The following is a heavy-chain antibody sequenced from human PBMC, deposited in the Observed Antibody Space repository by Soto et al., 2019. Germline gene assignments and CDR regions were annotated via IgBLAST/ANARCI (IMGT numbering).Heavy chain of an antibody. CDR2: IYYSGST. J-gene: IGHJ6*02. D-gene: IGHD3-10*01. V-gene: IGHV4-59*01. CDR3: ARDPQGDTMVRGVNLPTSYYYRMDV. CDR1: GGSISSYY. Sequence: PSETLSLTCTVSGGSISSYYWSWIRQPPGKGLEWIGYIYYSGSTNYNPSLKSRVTISVDTSKNQFSLKLSSVTAADTAVYYCARDPQGDTMVRGVNLPTSYYYRMDVWGQGTTVTVSS.